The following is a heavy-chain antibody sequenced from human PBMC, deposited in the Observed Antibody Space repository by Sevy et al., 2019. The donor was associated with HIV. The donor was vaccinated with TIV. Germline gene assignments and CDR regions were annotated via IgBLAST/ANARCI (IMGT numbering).Heavy chain of an antibody. J-gene: IGHJ5*02. V-gene: IGHV1-2*02. CDR3: ARQVDNWFDP. CDR1: GYTFTYYY. Sequence: ASVKVSCETSGYTFTYYYIHWVRQAPGQGLEWMGWINPSSGGTQYAQKFQGRVSVTSDTSRRTSYMELSRLRSDDTALYYCARQVDNWFDPWGQGTPVTVSS. CDR2: INPSSGGT. D-gene: IGHD2-15*01.